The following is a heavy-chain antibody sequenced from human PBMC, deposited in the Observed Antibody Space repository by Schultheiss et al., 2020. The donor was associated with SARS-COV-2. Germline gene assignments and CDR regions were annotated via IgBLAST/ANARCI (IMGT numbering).Heavy chain of an antibody. CDR2: IYYSGST. CDR3: ARLRYSSSSGLDY. D-gene: IGHD6-6*01. CDR1: GGSISSYY. Sequence: SETLSLTCTVSGGSISSYYWSWIRQPPGKGLEWIGYIYYSGSTNYNPSLKSRVTISVDTSKNQFSLKLSSVTAADTAVYCCARLRYSSSSGLDYWGQGTLVTVSS. V-gene: IGHV4-59*01. J-gene: IGHJ4*02.